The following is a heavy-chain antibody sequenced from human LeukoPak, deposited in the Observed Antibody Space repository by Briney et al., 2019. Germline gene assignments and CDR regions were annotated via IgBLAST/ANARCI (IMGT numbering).Heavy chain of an antibody. V-gene: IGHV3-66*01. Sequence: GSLRLSCAASGFTVSSNYMSWVRQAPGKGLEWVSVIYSGGSTYYADSVKGRFTISRDNSKNTLYLQMNSLRAEDTAVYYCARDSSNYYFDYWGQGTLVTVSS. CDR3: ARDSSNYYFDY. CDR2: IYSGGST. D-gene: IGHD4-11*01. J-gene: IGHJ4*02. CDR1: GFTVSSNY.